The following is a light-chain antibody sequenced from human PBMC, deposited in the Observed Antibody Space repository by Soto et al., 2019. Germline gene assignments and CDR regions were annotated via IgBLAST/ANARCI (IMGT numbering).Light chain of an antibody. V-gene: IGKV3-20*01. CDR1: QSVSSSY. J-gene: IGKJ1*01. Sequence: EIVLTQSPGTLSLSPGERATLSCRASQSVSSSYLAWYQQKPGQAPRLLIYGASSRATGIPDRFSGSGSGTDFTLTISRLELEDFAVYYCQQYGSSPEWTFGQGTKVEIK. CDR2: GAS. CDR3: QQYGSSPEWT.